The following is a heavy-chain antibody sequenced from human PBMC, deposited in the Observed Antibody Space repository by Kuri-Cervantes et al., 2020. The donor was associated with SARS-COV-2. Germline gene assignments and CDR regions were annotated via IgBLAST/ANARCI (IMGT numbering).Heavy chain of an antibody. CDR1: GFTFSSYS. CDR2: INSSSSYI. CDR3: AGHIGEFWSGRNRVFDY. Sequence: GESLKISCAASGFTFSSYSMSWVRQAPGKGLEWVSSINSSSSYIYYADSVKGRFTISRDNAKNSLYPQMNSLRAEDTAVYYCAGHIGEFWSGRNRVFDYWGQGTLVTVSS. V-gene: IGHV3-21*01. D-gene: IGHD3-3*01. J-gene: IGHJ4*02.